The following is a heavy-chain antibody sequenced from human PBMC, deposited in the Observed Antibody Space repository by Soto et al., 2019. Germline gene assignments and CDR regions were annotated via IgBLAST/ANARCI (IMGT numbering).Heavy chain of an antibody. D-gene: IGHD5-18*01. J-gene: IGHJ5*02. CDR3: ASQRSRLDSYGLKVWFDP. CDR2: IYYSGST. V-gene: IGHV4-30-4*01. Sequence: SETLSLTCTVSGGSISSGDYYWSWIRQPPGKGLEWIGYIYYSGSTYYNPSLKSRVTISVDTSKNQFSLKLSSVTAADTAVYYCASQRSRLDSYGLKVWFDPWGQGTLVTVSS. CDR1: GGSISSGDYY.